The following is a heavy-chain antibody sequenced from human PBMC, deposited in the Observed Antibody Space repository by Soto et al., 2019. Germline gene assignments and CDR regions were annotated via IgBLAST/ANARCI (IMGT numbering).Heavy chain of an antibody. Sequence: GGSLRLSCATSGNISTGYVRHSVIQARGKGLEWVSRIATRGDTYYSGPVKGRCIISRDSAKNSVYLEMNKRRAGDTAVYYCVRAGLSSSSLYGMEVWGQGNTV. CDR2: IATRGDT. J-gene: IGHJ6*02. D-gene: IGHD2-15*01. V-gene: IGHV3-13*01. CDR3: VRAGLSSSSLYGMEV. CDR1: GNISTGYV.